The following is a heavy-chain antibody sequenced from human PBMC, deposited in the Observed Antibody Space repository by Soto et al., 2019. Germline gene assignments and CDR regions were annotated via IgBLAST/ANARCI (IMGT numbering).Heavy chain of an antibody. CDR2: IKQDGSEK. D-gene: IGHD3-22*01. J-gene: IGHJ6*02. CDR3: ARFYYDSSGYLPSPYYYYYGMDV. V-gene: IGHV3-7*04. Sequence: EVQLVESGGGLVQPGGSLRLSCAASGFTFSSYWMSWVRQAPGKGLEWVANIKQDGSEKYYVDSVKGRFTISRDNAKTSLYLQMNSLRAEDTAVYYCARFYYDSSGYLPSPYYYYYGMDVWRQSTTVTVSS. CDR1: GFTFSSYW.